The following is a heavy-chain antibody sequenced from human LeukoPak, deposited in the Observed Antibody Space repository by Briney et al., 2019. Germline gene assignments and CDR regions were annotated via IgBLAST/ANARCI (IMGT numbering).Heavy chain of an antibody. D-gene: IGHD1-14*01. CDR1: GFTFSSYW. CDR2: IYSGGAI. J-gene: IGHJ4*02. CDR3: ARRPGN. Sequence: GGSLRLSCAASGFTFSSYWMSWVRQAPGKGLEWVSLIYSGGAIRYADSVKGRFTISRDSSKNTLFLQMNDLTVEDTARYYCARRPGNWGQGILVTVSS. V-gene: IGHV3-53*01.